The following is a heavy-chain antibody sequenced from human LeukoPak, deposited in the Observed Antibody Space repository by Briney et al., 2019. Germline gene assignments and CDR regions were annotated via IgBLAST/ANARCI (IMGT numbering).Heavy chain of an antibody. D-gene: IGHD1-26*01. CDR2: IIPIFGTA. Sequence: SVKVSCKASGGTFSSYAISWVRQAPGQGLKWMGGIIPIFGTANYAQKFQGRVTITADESTSTAYMELSSLRSEDTAVYYCARKERVGATPLDYWGQGTLVTVSS. CDR1: GGTFSSYA. J-gene: IGHJ4*02. V-gene: IGHV1-69*13. CDR3: ARKERVGATPLDY.